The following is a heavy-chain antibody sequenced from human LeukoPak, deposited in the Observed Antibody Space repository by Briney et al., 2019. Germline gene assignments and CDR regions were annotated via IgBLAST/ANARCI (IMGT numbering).Heavy chain of an antibody. Sequence: GASVKVSCKASGYIFDIHAIIWVRQAPGQELEFLGWISTNTGNPTYAQGFTGRFVFSLDTSVSTAYLQIRSLKAEDSAVYYCARDYTLTVGTTSYFQHWGQGTRVTVSS. J-gene: IGHJ1*01. D-gene: IGHD1-7*01. CDR2: ISTNTGNP. CDR1: GYIFDIHA. CDR3: ARDYTLTVGTTSYFQH. V-gene: IGHV7-4-1*01.